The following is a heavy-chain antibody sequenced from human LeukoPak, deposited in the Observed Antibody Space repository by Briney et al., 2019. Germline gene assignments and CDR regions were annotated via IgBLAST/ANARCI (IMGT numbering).Heavy chain of an antibody. Sequence: PGGSLRLSCAASRFTFNTYAVNWVRQAPGKGLEWVSAISGNGDITYYADSVRGRFTISRDNSKNTLYLKMNSLRAVDTAVYYCARVKRDCSGGTCYSYDYWGQGTLATVSS. CDR2: ISGNGDIT. J-gene: IGHJ4*02. CDR3: ARVKRDCSGGTCYSYDY. CDR1: RFTFNTYA. D-gene: IGHD2-15*01. V-gene: IGHV3-23*01.